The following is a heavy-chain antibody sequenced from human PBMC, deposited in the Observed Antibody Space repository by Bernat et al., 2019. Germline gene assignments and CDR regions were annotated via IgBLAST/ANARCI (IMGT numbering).Heavy chain of an antibody. Sequence: QITLKESGPTLVTPTQTLTLTCTFSGFSLTTSGVGVGWIRQPPGKALEWLAPIYWDDDKRYSPSLRSRLTITKDTSKNQVVLTLTNMDPVETGKYYCAHRRCGTIGCHPCCYYNMDVWGQGTAVTVTS. CDR1: GFSLTTSGVG. V-gene: IGHV2-5*02. CDR3: AHRRCGTIGCHPCCYYNMDV. J-gene: IGHJ6*02. D-gene: IGHD2-2*01. CDR2: IYWDDDK.